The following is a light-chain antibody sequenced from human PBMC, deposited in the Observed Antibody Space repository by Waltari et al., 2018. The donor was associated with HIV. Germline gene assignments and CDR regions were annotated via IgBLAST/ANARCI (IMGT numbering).Light chain of an antibody. J-gene: IGLJ1*01. CDR1: SSDVGGYNY. CDR2: DVS. CDR3: CSYAGSSLYV. Sequence: QSALTQPRSVSGSPGQSVTISCTGTSSDVGGYNYVSCYQQHPGKTPYLMIYDVSKPPSGVPDRFSCSKSGNTASLTISGLQAEDEADYYCCSYAGSSLYVFGTGTKVTVL. V-gene: IGLV2-11*01.